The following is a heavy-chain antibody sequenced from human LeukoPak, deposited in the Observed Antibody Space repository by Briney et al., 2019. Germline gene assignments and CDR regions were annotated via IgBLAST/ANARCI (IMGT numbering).Heavy chain of an antibody. Sequence: GGSLRLSCAASGFIFSSYAMHWVRQAPGKGLEWVAFISSDGSNKYYADSVKGRFTISRDNSENTLYLQMNGLGDEDTAVYYCDPHDSSSHFWGQGTLVTVSS. J-gene: IGHJ4*02. CDR3: DPHDSSSHF. V-gene: IGHV3-30-3*01. CDR2: ISSDGSNK. CDR1: GFIFSSYA. D-gene: IGHD6-6*01.